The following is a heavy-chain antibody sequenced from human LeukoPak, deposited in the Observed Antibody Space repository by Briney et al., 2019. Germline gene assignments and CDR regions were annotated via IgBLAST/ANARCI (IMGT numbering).Heavy chain of an antibody. V-gene: IGHV3-23*01. D-gene: IGHD2-15*01. J-gene: IGHJ4*02. CDR2: ITGSGGST. Sequence: GGSLRLSCAASGFTFSSYAMSWVRQAPGKGLEWVSGITGSGGSTYHADSVKGRFTISGDNSQNTLFLQMSGLRAEDSAIFYCAKGSASGRPYCFDSWGQGILVTVSS. CDR1: GFTFSSYA. CDR3: AKGSASGRPYCFDS.